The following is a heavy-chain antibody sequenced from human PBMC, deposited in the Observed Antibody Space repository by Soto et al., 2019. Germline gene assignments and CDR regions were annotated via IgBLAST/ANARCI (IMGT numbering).Heavy chain of an antibody. J-gene: IGHJ3*02. V-gene: IGHV3-30-3*01. Sequence: GGSLRLSCAASGFTFSSYAMHWVRQAPGKGLEWVAVISYDGSNKYYADSVKGRFTISRDNSKNTLYLQMNSLRAEETAVYYCARERGGGTSCYSSGYDCPDAFDIWGQGTMVTVSS. CDR3: ARERGGGTSCYSSGYDCPDAFDI. CDR2: ISYDGSNK. D-gene: IGHD5-12*01. CDR1: GFTFSSYA.